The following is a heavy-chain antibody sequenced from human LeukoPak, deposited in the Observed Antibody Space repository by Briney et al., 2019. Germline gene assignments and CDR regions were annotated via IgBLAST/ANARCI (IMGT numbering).Heavy chain of an antibody. CDR2: ISYDGSNK. CDR1: GFTFSSYG. D-gene: IGHD3-3*01. J-gene: IGHJ4*02. Sequence: PGGSLRLSCAASGFTFSSYGMHWVRQAPGKGLEWVAVISYDGSNKYYADSVKGRFTISRDNAKNSLYLQMNSLRAEDTAVYYCARDPPATIFGVVIHFDYWGQGTLVTVSS. V-gene: IGHV3-30*03. CDR3: ARDPPATIFGVVIHFDY.